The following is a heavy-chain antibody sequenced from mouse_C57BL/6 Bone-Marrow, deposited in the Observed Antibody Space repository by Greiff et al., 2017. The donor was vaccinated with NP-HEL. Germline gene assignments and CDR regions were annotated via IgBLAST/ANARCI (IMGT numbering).Heavy chain of an antibody. D-gene: IGHD1-1*01. J-gene: IGHJ2*01. CDR3: ARLSTVVAKGYFDY. V-gene: IGHV1-81*01. CDR2: IYPRSGNT. CDR1: GYTFTSYG. Sequence: QVQLQQSGAELARPGASVKLSCKASGYTFTSYGISWVKQRTGQGLEWIGEIYPRSGNTYYNEKFKGKATLTADKSSSTAYMELRSLTSEDSAVYFCARLSTVVAKGYFDYWGQGTTLTVSS.